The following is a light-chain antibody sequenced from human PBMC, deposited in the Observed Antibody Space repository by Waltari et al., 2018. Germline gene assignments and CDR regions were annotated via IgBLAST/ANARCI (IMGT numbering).Light chain of an antibody. V-gene: IGKV3-20*01. CDR3: QHYVSLPAT. CDR2: HAS. CDR1: QSISKY. J-gene: IGKJ1*01. Sequence: EIVLTQSPDTLSFSPGERATLSCRASQSISKYLAWYQQKPGQAPRLLIYHASSRSTGIPDRFSGSGSGTDFSLTINRLEPEDFAVYYCQHYVSLPATFGQGTKLEIK.